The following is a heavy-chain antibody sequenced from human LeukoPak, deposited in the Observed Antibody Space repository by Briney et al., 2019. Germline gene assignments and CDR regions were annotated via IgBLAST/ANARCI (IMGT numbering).Heavy chain of an antibody. CDR3: AKRGIVIRAVIIIGFHKEAYYFDY. CDR2: ISERGGST. CDR1: GITLSNYG. V-gene: IGHV3-23*01. D-gene: IGHD3-10*01. J-gene: IGHJ4*02. Sequence: GGSLRLSCVVSGITLSNYGMSWVRQAPGKGLEWVSGISERGGSTNYADSVKGRFIISRDTSKKTVYLQMNSLRVEDTAVYFCAKRGIVIRAVIIIGFHKEAYYFDYWGQGILVTVSS.